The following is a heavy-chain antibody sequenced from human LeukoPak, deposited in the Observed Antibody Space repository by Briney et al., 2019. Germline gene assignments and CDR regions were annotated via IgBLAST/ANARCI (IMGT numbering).Heavy chain of an antibody. Sequence: PSETLSLACTVSGGSISSGSYYWGWIRQPPGKGLEWIGSIYYSGSTYYNPSLKSRVTISVDTSKNQFSLKLSSVTAADTAVYYCARVGVVVVAAISGAFDIWGQGTMVTVSS. CDR2: IYYSGST. J-gene: IGHJ3*02. D-gene: IGHD2-15*01. CDR3: ARVGVVVVAAISGAFDI. CDR1: GGSISSGSYY. V-gene: IGHV4-39*07.